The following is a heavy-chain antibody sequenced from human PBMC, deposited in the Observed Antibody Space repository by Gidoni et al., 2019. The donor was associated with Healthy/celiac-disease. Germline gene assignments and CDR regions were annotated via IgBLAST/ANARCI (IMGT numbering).Heavy chain of an antibody. CDR1: GGTFSSYA. CDR2: IIPIFGTA. J-gene: IGHJ4*02. Sequence: QVQLVQSGAEVKKPGSSVKVSCKASGGTFSSYAISWVRQAPGQGLEWMGGIIPIFGTANYAQKFQGRVTITADESTSTAYMELSSLRSEDTAVYYCARGALNYDSSGYYYFRYWGQGTLVTVSS. D-gene: IGHD3-22*01. V-gene: IGHV1-69*01. CDR3: ARGALNYDSSGYYYFRY.